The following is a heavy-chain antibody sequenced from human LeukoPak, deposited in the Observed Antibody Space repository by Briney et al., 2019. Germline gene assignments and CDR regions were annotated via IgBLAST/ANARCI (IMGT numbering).Heavy chain of an antibody. J-gene: IGHJ6*02. V-gene: IGHV3-23*01. D-gene: IGHD1-26*01. CDR2: ISGSGGST. Sequence: GGSLRLSCAASGFTFSSYAMSWVRQAPGKGLEWVSAISGSGGSTYYADSVKGRFTISRDNSKNTLYLQMNSLRAEDTAVYYCAKVTEQYYYYYGMDVWGQGTTVTVSS. CDR1: GFTFSSYA. CDR3: AKVTEQYYYYYGMDV.